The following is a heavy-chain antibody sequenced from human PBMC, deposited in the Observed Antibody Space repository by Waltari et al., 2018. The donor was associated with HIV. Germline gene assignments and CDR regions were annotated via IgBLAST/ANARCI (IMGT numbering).Heavy chain of an antibody. Sequence: QVQLQESGPGLVKPSQTLSLTCTVSGGSISSGSYYWSWIRQPAGKGLEWIGRIYTSGSTNYNPSLKSRVTISVDTSKNQFSLKLSSVTAADTAVYYCARDSLLGYYYGMDVWGQGTTVTVSS. CDR1: GGSISSGSYY. J-gene: IGHJ6*02. V-gene: IGHV4-61*02. CDR3: ARDSLLGYYYGMDV. CDR2: IYTSGST.